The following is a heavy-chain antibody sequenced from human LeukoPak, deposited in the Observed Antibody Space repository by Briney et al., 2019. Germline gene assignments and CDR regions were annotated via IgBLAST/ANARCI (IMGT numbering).Heavy chain of an antibody. J-gene: IGHJ4*02. CDR2: ITFEESNT. CDR3: VEYHEEYNYVYNFGL. D-gene: IGHD3-16*01. V-gene: IGHV3-30*18. CDR1: GFTFDDYA. Sequence: PGGSLRLSCAASGFTFDDYAMNWVRQAPGKGLEWVAVITFEESNTYYADSVKGRFTISRDNSKDTLYLQMNSLRVEDTAVYHCVEYHEEYNYVYNFGLRGQGTRVTVTS.